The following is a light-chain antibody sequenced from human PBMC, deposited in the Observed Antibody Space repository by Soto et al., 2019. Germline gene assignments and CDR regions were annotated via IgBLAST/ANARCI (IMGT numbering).Light chain of an antibody. CDR1: NSDVGGYDY. CDR2: DVS. J-gene: IGLJ2*01. CDR3: SSYTSSSTTV. V-gene: IGLV2-14*01. Sequence: QSALTQPASVSGSPGQSITISCTGTNSDVGGYDYVSWYQQHPGKAPKLMIYDVSNRPSGVSNRFSGSKSGNTASLTISGLQAEDEADYSCSSYTSSSTTVFGGGTKLTVL.